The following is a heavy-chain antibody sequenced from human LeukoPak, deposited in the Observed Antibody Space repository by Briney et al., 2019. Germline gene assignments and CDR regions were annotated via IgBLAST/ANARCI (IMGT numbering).Heavy chain of an antibody. Sequence: SETLSLTCTVSGGSISSGSYYWSWIRQPAGKGLEWIGRIYTSGSTNYNPSLKSRVTISVDTSKNQFSLKLSSVTAADTAVYYCARVQGSFLANYYYYYYYMDVWGKGTTVTVSS. CDR1: GGSISSGSYY. J-gene: IGHJ6*03. CDR3: ARVQGSFLANYYYYYYYMDV. D-gene: IGHD2/OR15-2a*01. CDR2: IYTSGST. V-gene: IGHV4-61*02.